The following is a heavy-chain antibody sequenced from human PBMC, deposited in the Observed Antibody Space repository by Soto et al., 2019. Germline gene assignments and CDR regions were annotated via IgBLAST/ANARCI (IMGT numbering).Heavy chain of an antibody. CDR3: TGDIVVVPATGGMDV. J-gene: IGHJ6*02. Sequence: EVQLVESGGGLVQPGGSLKLSCAASGFTFSGSAMHWVRQASGKGLEWVGRIRSKANSYATAYAASVKGRFTISRDDAKKTAYLQMNSLKTEDTAVYYCTGDIVVVPATGGMDVWGQGTTVTVSS. CDR2: IRSKANSYAT. D-gene: IGHD2-2*01. V-gene: IGHV3-73*02. CDR1: GFTFSGSA.